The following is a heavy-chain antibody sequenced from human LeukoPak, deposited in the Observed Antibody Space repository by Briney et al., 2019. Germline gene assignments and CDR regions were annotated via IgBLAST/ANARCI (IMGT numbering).Heavy chain of an antibody. CDR1: GGSISSYY. J-gene: IGHJ4*02. Sequence: SETLSLTCTVSGGSISSYYWSWIRQPPGKGLEWIGSIYYSGSTYYNPSLKSRVTISVDTSKNQFSLKLSSVTAADTAVYYCARLRFLEWLPYFDYWGQGTLVTVSS. D-gene: IGHD3-3*01. CDR2: IYYSGST. V-gene: IGHV4-39*01. CDR3: ARLRFLEWLPYFDY.